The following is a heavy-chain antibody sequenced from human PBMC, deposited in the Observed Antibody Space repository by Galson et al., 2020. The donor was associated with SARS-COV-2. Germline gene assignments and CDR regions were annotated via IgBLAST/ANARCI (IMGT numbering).Heavy chain of an antibody. J-gene: IGHJ6*02. D-gene: IGHD1-7*01. Sequence: TGGSLRLSCAASGFTFSSYAMHWVRQAPGKGLEWVAFISYDGSNKYYADSVKGRFTISRDNSKNTLYLQMNSLGPEDTAVYYCARSGGGAGTTYGGGTTDYYYGMDVWGQGTTVTVSS. CDR1: GFTFSSYA. V-gene: IGHV3-30-3*01. CDR3: ARSGGGAGTTYGGGTTDYYYGMDV. CDR2: ISYDGSNK.